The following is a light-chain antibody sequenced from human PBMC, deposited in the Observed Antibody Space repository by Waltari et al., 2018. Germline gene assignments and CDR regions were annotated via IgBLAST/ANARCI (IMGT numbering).Light chain of an antibody. CDR3: CSSAGSSTLV. Sequence: QSALTQPASVSGSPGQSITISCTGTSSDVGSYNLVSWYQQHPGKAPKLMIYEATKRPSGVSHRFSGSRSGNTASLTISGLQAEDEAHYYCCSSAGSSTLVFGGGTKLTVL. CDR1: SSDVGSYNL. J-gene: IGLJ3*02. CDR2: EAT. V-gene: IGLV2-23*01.